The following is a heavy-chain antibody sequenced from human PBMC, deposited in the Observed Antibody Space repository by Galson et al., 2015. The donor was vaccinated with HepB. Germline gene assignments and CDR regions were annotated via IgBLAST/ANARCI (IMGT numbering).Heavy chain of an antibody. J-gene: IGHJ5*02. V-gene: IGHV4-31*03. D-gene: IGHD2-2*01. CDR1: GGSISSGGYY. CDR3: APLYCSSTSCQGFDP. CDR2: IYYSGST. Sequence: LSLTCTVSGGSISSGGYYWSWIRQHPGKGLEWIGYIYYSGSTYYNPSLKSRVTISVDTSKNQFSLKLSSVTAADTAVYYCAPLYCSSTSCQGFDPWGQGTLVTVSS.